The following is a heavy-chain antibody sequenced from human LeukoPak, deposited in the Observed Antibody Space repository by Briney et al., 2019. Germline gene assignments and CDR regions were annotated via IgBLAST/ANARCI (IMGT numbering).Heavy chain of an antibody. CDR1: GYTFTSYD. Sequence: GASVTVSCKASGYTFTSYDINWVRQATGQGLEWMGWMNPNSGNTGYAQKFQGRVTMTRNTSISTAYMELSSLRSEDTAVYYCARALNSGWSYYYYYMDVWGKGTTVTVSS. J-gene: IGHJ6*03. CDR2: MNPNSGNT. CDR3: ARALNSGWSYYYYYMDV. D-gene: IGHD6-19*01. V-gene: IGHV1-8*01.